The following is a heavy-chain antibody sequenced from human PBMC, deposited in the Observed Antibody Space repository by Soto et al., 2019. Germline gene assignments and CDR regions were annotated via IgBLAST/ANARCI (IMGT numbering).Heavy chain of an antibody. V-gene: IGHV3-33*01. D-gene: IGHD5-12*01. Sequence: QVQLVESGGGVVQPGRSLRLSCAASGFTFSSYGMHWVRQAPGKGLEWVAVIWYDGSNKYYADSVKGRFTISRDNSKNTLYLQMNSLRAEDTAVYYCARGTEWLRLILGPDYWGQGTLVTVSS. CDR3: ARGTEWLRLILGPDY. CDR2: IWYDGSNK. J-gene: IGHJ4*02. CDR1: GFTFSSYG.